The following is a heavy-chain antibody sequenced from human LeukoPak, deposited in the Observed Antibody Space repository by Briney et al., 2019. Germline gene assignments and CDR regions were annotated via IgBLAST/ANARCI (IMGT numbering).Heavy chain of an antibody. Sequence: SVKVSCKASGGTFSSYAISWVRQAPGQGLEWMGGIIPIFGTANYAQKFQGRVTITADKSTSTAYMELSSLRSEDTAVYYCARDAAAGTYYYYYMDVWGKGPRSPSP. J-gene: IGHJ6*03. CDR1: GGTFSSYA. CDR2: IIPIFGTA. CDR3: ARDAAAGTYYYYYMDV. D-gene: IGHD6-13*01. V-gene: IGHV1-69*06.